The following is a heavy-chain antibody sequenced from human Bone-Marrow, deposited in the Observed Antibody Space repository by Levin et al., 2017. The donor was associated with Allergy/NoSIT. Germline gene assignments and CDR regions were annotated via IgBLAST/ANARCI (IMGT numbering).Heavy chain of an antibody. J-gene: IGHJ5*02. Sequence: SETLSLTCIVSGGSVRTTNYYWSWIRQPPGKGLEWIGHIYNSETTKYNPSLKSRVTISLDTSKNQFSLRLTSVTAADTAVYSCTSDVNPNWAYLWGQGTLVTVSS. CDR2: IYNSETT. CDR1: GGSVRTTNYY. D-gene: IGHD3-16*01. CDR3: TSDVNPNWAYL. V-gene: IGHV4-61*01.